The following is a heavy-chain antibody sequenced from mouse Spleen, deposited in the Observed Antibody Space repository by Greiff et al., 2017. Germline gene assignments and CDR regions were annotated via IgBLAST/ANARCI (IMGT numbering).Heavy chain of an antibody. CDR1: GFAFSSYD. Sequence: EVKLVESGGGLVKPGGSLKLSCAASGFAFSSYDMSWVRQTPEKRLEWVATISSGGSYTYYPDSVKGRFTISRDNARNTLYLQMSSLRSEDTALYYCAREDSSGSWFAYWGQGTLVTVSA. D-gene: IGHD3-2*01. CDR3: AREDSSGSWFAY. V-gene: IGHV5-9*02. J-gene: IGHJ3*01. CDR2: ISSGGSYT.